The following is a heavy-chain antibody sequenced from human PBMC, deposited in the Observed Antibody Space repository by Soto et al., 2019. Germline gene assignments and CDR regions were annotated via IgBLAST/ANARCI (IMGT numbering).Heavy chain of an antibody. Sequence: LRLSCAASGFTFSSYAMSWVRQAPGKGLEWVSAISGSGGSTYYADSVKGRFTISRDNSKNTLYLQMNSLRAEDTAVYYCAKGGRYFDWTLDYWGQGTLVTVSS. J-gene: IGHJ4*02. CDR3: AKGGRYFDWTLDY. CDR1: GFTFSSYA. D-gene: IGHD3-9*01. V-gene: IGHV3-23*01. CDR2: ISGSGGST.